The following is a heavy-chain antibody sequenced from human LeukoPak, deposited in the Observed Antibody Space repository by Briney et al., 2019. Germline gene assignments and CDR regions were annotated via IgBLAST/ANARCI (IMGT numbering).Heavy chain of an antibody. D-gene: IGHD2-15*01. Sequence: ASVKVSCKASGYTFTSYGISWVRQAPGQGLEWMGIINPSGGSTSYAQKFQGRVTMTRDMSTSTVYMELSSLRSEDTAVYYCATQVLIRDYYYMDVWGKGTTVTVSS. V-gene: IGHV1-46*01. J-gene: IGHJ6*03. CDR2: INPSGGST. CDR1: GYTFTSYG. CDR3: ATQVLIRDYYYMDV.